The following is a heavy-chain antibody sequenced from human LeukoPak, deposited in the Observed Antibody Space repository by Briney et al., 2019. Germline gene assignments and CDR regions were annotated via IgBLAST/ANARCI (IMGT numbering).Heavy chain of an antibody. CDR2: IYYSGST. J-gene: IGHJ4*02. D-gene: IGHD6-19*01. V-gene: IGHV4-31*03. Sequence: TSETLSLTCTVSGGSISSGGYYWSWIRQHPGKGLGWIGYIYYSGSTYYNPSLKSRVTISVDTSKNQFSLKLSSVTAADTAVYYCARRASSGFRFDYWGQGTLVTVSS. CDR1: GGSISSGGYY. CDR3: ARRASSGFRFDY.